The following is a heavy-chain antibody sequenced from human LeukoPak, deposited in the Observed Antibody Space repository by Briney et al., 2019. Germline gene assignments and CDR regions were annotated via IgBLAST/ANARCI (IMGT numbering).Heavy chain of an antibody. CDR2: IKQDGSEK. CDR3: ARPGYSSSVLSY. V-gene: IGHV3-7*01. CDR1: GFTVSSNY. D-gene: IGHD6-6*01. J-gene: IGHJ4*02. Sequence: GGSLRLSCAVSGFTVSSNYMSWVRQAPGKGLEWVANIKQDGSEKYYVDSVKGRFTISRDNAKNSLYLQMNSLRAEDTAVYYCARPGYSSSVLSYWGQGTLVTVSS.